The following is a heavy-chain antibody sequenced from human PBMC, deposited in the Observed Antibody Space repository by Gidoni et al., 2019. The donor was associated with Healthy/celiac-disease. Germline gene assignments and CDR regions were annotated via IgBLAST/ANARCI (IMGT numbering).Heavy chain of an antibody. V-gene: IGHV4-59*01. J-gene: IGHJ5*02. Sequence: QVQLQESCPGLVKPSETLSLTCPVPCGSISSYYWSWIRQPPGKGLEWIGYIYYSGSTNYNPSLKSRVTISVDTSKNQFSLKLSSVTAADTAVYYCARGLTMVRGTSGWFDPWGQGTLVTVSS. CDR3: ARGLTMVRGTSGWFDP. CDR1: CGSISSYY. D-gene: IGHD3-10*01. CDR2: IYYSGST.